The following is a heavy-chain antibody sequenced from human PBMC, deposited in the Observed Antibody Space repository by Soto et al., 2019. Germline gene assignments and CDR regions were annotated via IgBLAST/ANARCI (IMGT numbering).Heavy chain of an antibody. V-gene: IGHV4-39*01. CDR3: ARHNSAGHMVRGVDNWFDP. CDR2: IYYSGST. CDR1: GGSISSSSYY. Sequence: PSETLSLTCTVSGGSISSSSYYWGWIRQPPGKGLEWIGSIYYSGSTCYNPSLKSRVTISVDTSKNQFSLKLSSVTAADTAVYYCARHNSAGHMVRGVDNWFDPWGQGTLVTVSS. D-gene: IGHD3-10*01. J-gene: IGHJ5*02.